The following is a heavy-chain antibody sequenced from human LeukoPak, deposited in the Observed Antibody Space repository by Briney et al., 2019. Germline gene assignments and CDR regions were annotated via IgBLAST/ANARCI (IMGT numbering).Heavy chain of an antibody. CDR2: INWNGGST. CDR1: AFTFDDYG. J-gene: IGHJ4*02. V-gene: IGHV3-20*04. Sequence: GRSLRLSCAAAAFTFDDYGMSWVRHAQGKGLEWVSGINWNGGSTGCADSVKGRFTNSRDNAKNSLYLQMNSLRAEDTALYYCARERGIAAAGTFSDYWGQGTLVTVSS. D-gene: IGHD6-13*01. CDR3: ARERGIAAAGTFSDY.